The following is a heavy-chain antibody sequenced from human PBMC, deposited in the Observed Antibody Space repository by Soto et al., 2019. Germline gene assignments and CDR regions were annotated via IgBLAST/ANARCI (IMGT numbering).Heavy chain of an antibody. CDR2: ISGSGGST. D-gene: IGHD6-13*01. Sequence: GGSLRLSCAASGFTFSSYAMSWVRQAPGKGLEWVSAISGSGGSTYYADSVKGRFTISRDNSKNTLYLQMNSLRAEDTSVYYCAKSSGIIAAAGTFDYWGQGTLVTVSS. J-gene: IGHJ4*02. CDR3: AKSSGIIAAAGTFDY. CDR1: GFTFSSYA. V-gene: IGHV3-23*01.